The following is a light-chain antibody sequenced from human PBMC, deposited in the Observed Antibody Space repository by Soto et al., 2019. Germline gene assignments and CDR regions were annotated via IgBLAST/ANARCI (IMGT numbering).Light chain of an antibody. J-gene: IGLJ2*01. V-gene: IGLV1-47*02. CDR1: SSNIGRNY. Sequence: QSVLSQPRSASGTPGQRVTISCSRSSSNIGRNYVYWYQQLPGTAPKLLIYSSNQRPSGVPDRFSGSKSGTSASLAISGLRSEDEADYYCATWDDSLRGVLFGGGTKLTVL. CDR3: ATWDDSLRGVL. CDR2: SSN.